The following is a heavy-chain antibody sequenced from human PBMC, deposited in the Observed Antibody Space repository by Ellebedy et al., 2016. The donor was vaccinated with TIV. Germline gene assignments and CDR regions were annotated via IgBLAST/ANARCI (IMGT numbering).Heavy chain of an antibody. D-gene: IGHD2-15*01. CDR3: AKGCGGSCYWEAY. V-gene: IGHV3-23*01. J-gene: IGHJ4*02. Sequence: PGGSLRLSCAASGFTFSNYVMSWVRQAPGKGLEWVSSISGGVGNTYYAASVKGRFTISRDNSKNTLYLQMKSLRAEDTAVYYCAKGCGGSCYWEAYWGQGTLVTVSS. CDR1: GFTFSNYV. CDR2: ISGGVGNT.